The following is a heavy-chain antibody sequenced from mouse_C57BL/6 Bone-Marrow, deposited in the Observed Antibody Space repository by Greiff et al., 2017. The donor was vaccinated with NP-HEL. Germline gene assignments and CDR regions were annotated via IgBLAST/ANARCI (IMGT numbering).Heavy chain of an antibody. Sequence: VQLQQSGAELARPGASVKLSCKASGYTFTSYGISWVKQRTGQGLEWIGEIYPRSGNTYYNEKFKGKATLTADKSSSTAYMELRSLTSEDSAVYFCAYYGSSYYYYFDYWGQGTTLTVSS. CDR3: AYYGSSYYYYFDY. D-gene: IGHD1-1*01. J-gene: IGHJ2*01. CDR1: GYTFTSYG. V-gene: IGHV1-81*01. CDR2: IYPRSGNT.